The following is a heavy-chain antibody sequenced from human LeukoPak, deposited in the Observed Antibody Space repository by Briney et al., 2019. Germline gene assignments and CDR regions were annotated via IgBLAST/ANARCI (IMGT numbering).Heavy chain of an antibody. V-gene: IGHV4-61*02. D-gene: IGHD3-3*01. J-gene: IGHJ5*02. CDR3: ARGQYDFWSGYDVNWFDP. Sequence: RASETLSLTCAVSGGSMRTGLYYWNWIRQAAGKGLEWIGRIYPSGNTNYNPSLESRVTISVDTAKNQFSLKLISVTAADTALYYCARGQYDFWSGYDVNWFDPWGQGTLVTVSS. CDR2: IYPSGNT. CDR1: GGSMRTGLYY.